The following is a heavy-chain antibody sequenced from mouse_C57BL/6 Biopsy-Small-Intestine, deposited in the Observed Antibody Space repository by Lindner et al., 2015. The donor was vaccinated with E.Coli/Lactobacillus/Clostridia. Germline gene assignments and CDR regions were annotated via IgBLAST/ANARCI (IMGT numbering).Heavy chain of an antibody. CDR3: ARDNRMIRGVFYNYFDP. J-gene: IGHJ4*01. D-gene: IGHD1-1*01. Sequence: SVKVSCKAFGYTFSTYGISWVRQAPGQGFEWLGWISGNNGNTVYEQKFKGRVTMTTDTSTSTAYMELRSLRSDDTAVYYCARDNRMIRGVFYNYFDPWGQGTLVTVSS. CDR1: GYTFSTYG. CDR2: ISGNNGNT. V-gene: IGHV1-81*01.